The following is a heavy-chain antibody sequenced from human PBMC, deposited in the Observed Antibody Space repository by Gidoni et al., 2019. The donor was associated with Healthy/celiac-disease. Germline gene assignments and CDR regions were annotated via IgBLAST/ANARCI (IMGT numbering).Heavy chain of an antibody. D-gene: IGHD3-10*01. CDR2: IDWDDDK. Sequence: QVTLRESGPALVKPTQTLTLTCTFSGFSLSTSGMCVSWIRQPPGKALEWLALIDWDDDKYYSTSLKTRLTISKDTSKNQVVLTMTNMDPVDTATYYCARILHPNFGEGHEWAFDIWGQGTMVTVSS. J-gene: IGHJ3*02. V-gene: IGHV2-70*01. CDR1: GFSLSTSGMC. CDR3: ARILHPNFGEGHEWAFDI.